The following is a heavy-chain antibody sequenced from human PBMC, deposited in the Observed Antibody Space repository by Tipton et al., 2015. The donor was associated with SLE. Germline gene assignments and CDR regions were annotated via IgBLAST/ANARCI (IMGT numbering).Heavy chain of an antibody. V-gene: IGHV4-59*01. CDR1: GGSFGDDY. D-gene: IGHD5-18*01. CDR3: ARDGYSYPFDY. J-gene: IGHJ4*02. Sequence: TLSLTCAVYGGSFGDDYWSWIRQPPGKGLEWIGYIYYSGSTNYNPSLKSRVTISVDTSKNQFSLKLTSVTAADTAVYYCARDGYSYPFDYWGQGTLVTVSS. CDR2: IYYSGST.